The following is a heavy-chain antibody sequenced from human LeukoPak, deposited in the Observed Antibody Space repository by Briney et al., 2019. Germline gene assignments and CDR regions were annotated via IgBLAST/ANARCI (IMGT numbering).Heavy chain of an antibody. V-gene: IGHV3-23*01. Sequence: PGGSLRLSCAASGFTFSSYAMSWVRQAPGKGLEWVSAISGSGGSTYYADSVKGRFTISRDNSRNTLDLQMSSLRAEDSAIYYCAKGSIAVAGNHYFDYWGQGTLVTASS. CDR1: GFTFSSYA. D-gene: IGHD6-19*01. J-gene: IGHJ4*02. CDR2: ISGSGGST. CDR3: AKGSIAVAGNHYFDY.